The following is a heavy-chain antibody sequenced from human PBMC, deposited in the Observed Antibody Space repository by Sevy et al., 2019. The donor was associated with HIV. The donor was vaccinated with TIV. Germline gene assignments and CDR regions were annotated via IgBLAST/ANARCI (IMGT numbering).Heavy chain of an antibody. Sequence: GESLKISCKGSGYSFTSYWIGWVRQMPGKGLEWMGIIYPGDSDTRHSPSFQGQVTISADKSISTAYLQWSSLKASDSAMYYCARPRYDFWSGYDYYGMDVWGQGTTVTVSS. J-gene: IGHJ6*02. CDR2: IYPGDSDT. V-gene: IGHV5-51*01. CDR1: GYSFTSYW. CDR3: ARPRYDFWSGYDYYGMDV. D-gene: IGHD3-3*01.